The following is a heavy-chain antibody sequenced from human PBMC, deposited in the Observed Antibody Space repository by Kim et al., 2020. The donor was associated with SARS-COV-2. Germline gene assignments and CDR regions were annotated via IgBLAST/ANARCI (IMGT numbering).Heavy chain of an antibody. V-gene: IGHV4-59*13. CDR2: IYYSGST. D-gene: IGHD3-3*01. J-gene: IGHJ6*02. CDR1: GGSISSYY. Sequence: SETLSLTCTVSGGSISSYYWSWIRQPPGKGLEWIGYIYYSGSTNYNPSLKSRVTISVDTSKNQFSLKLSSVTAADTAVYYCARDQFFPSSYYDFWSGHYGMDVWGQGTTVTVSS. CDR3: ARDQFFPSSYYDFWSGHYGMDV.